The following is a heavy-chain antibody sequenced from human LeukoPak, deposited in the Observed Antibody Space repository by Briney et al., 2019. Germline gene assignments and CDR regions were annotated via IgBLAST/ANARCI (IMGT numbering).Heavy chain of an antibody. CDR1: GFTFSSYW. D-gene: IGHD3-3*01. J-gene: IGHJ6*03. CDR3: AREYYDFWSGYYTVGGYYYYMDV. V-gene: IGHV3-7*01. CDR2: IKQDGSEK. Sequence: GGSLRLSCAASGFTFSSYWMSWVRQAPGKGLEWVANIKQDGSEKYYVDSVKGRFTISRDNAKNSLYLQMNSLRAEDTAVYYCAREYYDFWSGYYTVGGYYYYMDVWGKGTTVTVSS.